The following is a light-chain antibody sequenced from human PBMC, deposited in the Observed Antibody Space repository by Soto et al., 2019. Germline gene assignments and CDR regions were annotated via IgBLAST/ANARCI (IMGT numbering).Light chain of an antibody. CDR3: TSWTTSTTRK. CDR2: DVN. Sequence: QSALTQPASVSGSPGQSITISCTGTSSDIGAYNFVSWYQQHPGKAPKLMLYDVNIRPSGVSNRFSGAKSGNTASLTISLLQAEDEADYHCTSWTTSTTRKFGGGTNVTVL. CDR1: SSDIGAYNF. V-gene: IGLV2-14*03. J-gene: IGLJ2*01.